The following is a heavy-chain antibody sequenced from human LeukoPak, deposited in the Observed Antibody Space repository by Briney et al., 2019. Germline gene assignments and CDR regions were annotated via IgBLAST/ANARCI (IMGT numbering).Heavy chain of an antibody. CDR2: IYYSGST. J-gene: IGHJ4*02. V-gene: IGHV4-39*01. CDR1: GGSISSDSYY. CDR3: GRRSRSTWNYRRGDY. Sequence: PSETLSLTCTVSGGSISSDSYYCGWIRQPPGKGLQWIGCIYYSGSTYYKPSLKSRVTISVDTSKNQFSLKLTSVTAADTAVYYCGRRSRSTWNYRRGDYWGQGTLVTVSS. D-gene: IGHD1-7*01.